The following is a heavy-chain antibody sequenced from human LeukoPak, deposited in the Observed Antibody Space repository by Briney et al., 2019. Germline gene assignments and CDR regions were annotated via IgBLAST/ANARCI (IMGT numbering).Heavy chain of an antibody. V-gene: IGHV3-74*01. CDR1: GFTFSSYW. J-gene: IGHJ4*02. D-gene: IGHD4-23*01. CDR3: AKDLRYGGL. Sequence: GGSLRLSCTASGFTFSSYWMHWVRQVPGKGLVWVSRINSAGISTNYADSVKGRFTISRDNAKNTLYLQMNSLRAEDTAVYYCAKDLRYGGLGGQGTLVTVSS. CDR2: INSAGIST.